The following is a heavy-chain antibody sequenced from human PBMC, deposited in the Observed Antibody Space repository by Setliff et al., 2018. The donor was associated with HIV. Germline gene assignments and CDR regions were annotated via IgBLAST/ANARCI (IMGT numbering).Heavy chain of an antibody. CDR3: ATASCYDLFVGAFDI. V-gene: IGHV4-34*01. CDR1: GWSFNGYY. D-gene: IGHD5-12*01. J-gene: IGHJ3*02. Sequence: SETLSLTCARSGWSFNGYYWSWIRQPPGTGLEWIGEINQCGCINYNPSLTIRVTISIDTFKNQFSMMLYSVTAADTAVYYCATASCYDLFVGAFDIWGQGTMVTVSS. CDR2: INQCGCI.